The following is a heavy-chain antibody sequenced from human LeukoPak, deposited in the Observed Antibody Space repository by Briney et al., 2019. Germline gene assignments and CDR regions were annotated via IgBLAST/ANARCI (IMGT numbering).Heavy chain of an antibody. CDR1: GYTFTGYY. CDR2: INPNSGGT. D-gene: IGHD3-22*01. J-gene: IGHJ4*02. CDR3: ARQLDSSGYYWAFDY. V-gene: IGHV1-2*06. Sequence: GASVKVSCKASGYTFTGYYMHWVRQAPGQGLEWMGQINPNSGGTNYAQKFQGRVTMTRDTSISTAYMELSRLRSDDTAVYYCARQLDSSGYYWAFDYWGQGTLVTVSS.